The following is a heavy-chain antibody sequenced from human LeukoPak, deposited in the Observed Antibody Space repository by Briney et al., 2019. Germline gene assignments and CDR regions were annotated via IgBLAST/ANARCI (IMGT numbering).Heavy chain of an antibody. D-gene: IGHD3-22*01. CDR2: ISYDGSNK. CDR1: GFTFSSYA. CDR3: ARGEKGYYDSSGYIDY. V-gene: IGHV3-30*04. Sequence: GRSLRLSCAASGFTFSSYAMHWVRQAPGKGLEWVAVISYDGSNKYSADSVKGRFTISRDNSKNTLYLQMNSLRAEDAAVYYCARGEKGYYDSSGYIDYWGEGTLVSVSA. J-gene: IGHJ4*02.